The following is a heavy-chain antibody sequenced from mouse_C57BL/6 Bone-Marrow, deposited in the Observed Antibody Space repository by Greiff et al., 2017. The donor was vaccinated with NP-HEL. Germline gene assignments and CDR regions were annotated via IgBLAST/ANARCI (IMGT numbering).Heavy chain of an antibody. CDR3: RFYYGSSRYYYAMDY. CDR2: INPSNGGT. J-gene: IGHJ4*01. CDR1: GYTFTSYW. Sequence: VQLQQPGTELVKPGASVKQSCKASGYTFTSYWMHWVKQRPGQGLEWIGNINPSNGGTNYNEKFKSKATLTVDKSSSTAYMQLSSLTSEDSAVYYCRFYYGSSRYYYAMDYWGQGTSVTVSS. V-gene: IGHV1-53*01. D-gene: IGHD1-1*01.